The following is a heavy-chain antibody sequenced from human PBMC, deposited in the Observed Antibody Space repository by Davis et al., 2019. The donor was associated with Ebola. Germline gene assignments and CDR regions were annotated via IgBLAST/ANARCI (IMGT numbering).Heavy chain of an antibody. J-gene: IGHJ3*02. CDR2: INSDGSST. V-gene: IGHV3-74*01. D-gene: IGHD3-10*01. CDR1: ASTLSSYW. CDR3: ARDRGNSPTSRDAFDI. Sequence: HTPRSLTLSCAASASTLSSYWMHWVRHAPGKWLVWVSRINSDGSSTSYADSVKGRFTISRDNAKNSPYLQMNSLRAEDTAVYYCARDRGNSPTSRDAFDIWGQGTVVTVSS.